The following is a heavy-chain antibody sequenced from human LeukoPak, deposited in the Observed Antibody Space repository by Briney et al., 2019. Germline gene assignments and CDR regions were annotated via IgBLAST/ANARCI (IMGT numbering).Heavy chain of an antibody. D-gene: IGHD4-23*01. CDR3: AKGQTTVVTGTFDY. Sequence: GGTLRLSCAASAFTVSSYVMSWVRQAPGKGLVWVSLISGNGDRTYYADSVKGRFTISRDNSKNTLYLQMNSLRAEDTAVYYCAKGQTTVVTGTFDYWGQGTLVTVSS. CDR2: ISGNGDRT. J-gene: IGHJ4*02. V-gene: IGHV3-23*01. CDR1: AFTVSSYV.